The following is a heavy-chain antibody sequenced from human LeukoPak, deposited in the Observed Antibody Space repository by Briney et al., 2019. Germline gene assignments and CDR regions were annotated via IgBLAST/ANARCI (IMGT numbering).Heavy chain of an antibody. D-gene: IGHD3-3*01. CDR1: GYTFTSYG. CDR3: ARASSPYYDFWSGYSYPDY. V-gene: IGHV1-18*01. CDR2: ISAYNGNT. J-gene: IGHJ4*02. Sequence: ASVKVSCKASGYTFTSYGISWVRQAPGQGLEWMGWISAYNGNTNYAQKLQGRVTMTTDTSTSTAYMELRSLRSDDTAVYYCARASSPYYDFWSGYSYPDYWGQGTLVTVSS.